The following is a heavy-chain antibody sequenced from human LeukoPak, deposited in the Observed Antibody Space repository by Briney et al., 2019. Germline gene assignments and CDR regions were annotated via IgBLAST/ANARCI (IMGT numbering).Heavy chain of an antibody. V-gene: IGHV3-53*01. Sequence: PGGSLRLSCAASGFTFSTSNMNWVRQAPGKGLEWVSVIYSGGSTYYADSVKGRFTISRDNSKNTLYLQMNSLRAEDTAVYYCARDLDGFDYWGQGTLVTVSS. J-gene: IGHJ4*02. CDR1: GFTFSTSN. CDR2: IYSGGST. CDR3: ARDLDGFDY. D-gene: IGHD5-24*01.